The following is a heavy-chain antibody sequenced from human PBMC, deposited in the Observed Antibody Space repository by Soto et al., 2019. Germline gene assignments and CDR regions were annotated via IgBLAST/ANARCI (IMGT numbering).Heavy chain of an antibody. J-gene: IGHJ5*02. CDR3: ARATYYDYIWGSYRSETNWFDP. CDR2: IYYSGST. Sequence: SETLSLTCTVSGGSISSYYWSWIRQPPGKGLEWIGYIYYSGSTNYNPSLKSRVTISVDTSKNQFSLKLSSVTAADTAVYYCARATYYDYIWGSYRSETNWFDPWGQGTLVTVSS. V-gene: IGHV4-59*01. CDR1: GGSISSYY. D-gene: IGHD3-16*02.